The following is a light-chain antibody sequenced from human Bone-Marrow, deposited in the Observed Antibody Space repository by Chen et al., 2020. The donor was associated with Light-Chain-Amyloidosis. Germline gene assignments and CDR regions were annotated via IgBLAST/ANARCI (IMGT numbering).Light chain of an antibody. J-gene: IGLJ3*02. V-gene: IGLV3-21*02. CDR2: DDS. CDR3: QVWDRSSDRPV. CDR1: NIGSTS. Sequence: SYVMTQPSSVSGAPGQTATIAWGGNNIGSTSVHWYQQTPGQAPLLVVYDDSDRPSGITERLSGSNSGNTATLTISRVEAGDEADYYCQVWDRSSDRPVFGGGTKLTVL.